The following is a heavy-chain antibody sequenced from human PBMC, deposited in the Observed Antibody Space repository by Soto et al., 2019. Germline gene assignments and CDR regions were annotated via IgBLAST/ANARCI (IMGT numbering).Heavy chain of an antibody. J-gene: IGHJ4*02. D-gene: IGHD4-17*01. CDR3: THRVDYGEDY. Sequence: QITLKESGPTLVKPTQTLTLTCTFSGFSLTSGGVGVGWIRQPPGKALEWLALIYWDDNKRYSPSLKSRLTITKDTSKNQVVLTMTNMDPVDTATYYCTHRVDYGEDYWGQGILVTVSS. CDR1: GFSLTSGGVG. CDR2: IYWDDNK. V-gene: IGHV2-5*02.